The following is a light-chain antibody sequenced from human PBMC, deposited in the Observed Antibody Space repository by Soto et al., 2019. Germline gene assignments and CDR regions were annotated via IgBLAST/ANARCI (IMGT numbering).Light chain of an antibody. CDR1: QSISNY. J-gene: IGKJ1*01. CDR3: QQRHSTPPT. V-gene: IGKV1-39*01. CDR2: TAA. Sequence: DIQMTQSPSSLSASVGDRVTITCRASQSISNYLNWYQLEPGKAPNLLIYTAATLQSGVPSRFSGTGSGTDFTLTISSLQPEDSATYSCQQRHSTPPTFGQGTKVEVK.